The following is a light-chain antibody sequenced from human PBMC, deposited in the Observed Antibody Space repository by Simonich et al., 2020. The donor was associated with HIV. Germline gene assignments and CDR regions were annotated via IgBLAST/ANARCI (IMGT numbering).Light chain of an antibody. CDR1: QSVSSSY. J-gene: IGKJ5*01. V-gene: IGKV3D-20*02. CDR2: GAS. CDR3: QQRSNWPIT. Sequence: EIVLTQSPGTLSLSPGERATLSCRASQSVSSSYLAWYQPKPGQAPRLLLYGASSRATGIPDRCSGFGSGTDFTLTISSLEPEDFAVYYCQQRSNWPITFGQGTRLEIK.